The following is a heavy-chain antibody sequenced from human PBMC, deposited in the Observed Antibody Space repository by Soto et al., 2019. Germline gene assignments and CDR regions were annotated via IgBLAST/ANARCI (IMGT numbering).Heavy chain of an antibody. CDR3: AKGRGGSGSLTPRVDF. CDR1: GFTFNNNA. D-gene: IGHD3-10*01. J-gene: IGHJ4*02. CDR2: ISGGGDTT. V-gene: IGHV3-23*01. Sequence: EVQLLESGGGLVQPGGSLRLSCEASGFTFNNNAMSWVRQAQGKGLEWVSAISGGGDTTSYADSVKGRFTVSRDGSKNTLYLQMSSLRAEDTALYYCAKGRGGSGSLTPRVDFWGQGTLVTVSS.